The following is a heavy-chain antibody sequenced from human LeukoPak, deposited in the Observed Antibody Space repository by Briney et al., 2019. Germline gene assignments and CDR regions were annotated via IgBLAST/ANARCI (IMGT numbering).Heavy chain of an antibody. CDR3: ASSPSLMYHYYYYMDV. CDR1: GGTFSSYA. Sequence: SVKVSCKASGGTFSSYAISWVRQAPGQGLEWMGGIIPIFGTANYAQKFQGRVTVTTDESTSTAYMELSSLRSEDTAVYYCASSPSLMYHYYYYMDVWGKGTTVTVSS. J-gene: IGHJ6*03. D-gene: IGHD3-16*01. CDR2: IIPIFGTA. V-gene: IGHV1-69*05.